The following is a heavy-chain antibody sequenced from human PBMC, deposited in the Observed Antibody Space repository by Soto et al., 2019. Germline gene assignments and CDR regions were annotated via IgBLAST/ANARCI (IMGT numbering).Heavy chain of an antibody. CDR2: INGDGSFT. CDR3: AKDRLSGGSYFFDY. CDR1: GFTFSNYW. V-gene: IGHV3-74*01. Sequence: GGSLRLSCGASGFTFSNYWMHWVRQAPGEGLVWVSRINGDGSFTRFADSVKGRFTISRDNAKNTLYLQMNSLRVDDTAVYYCAKDRLSGGSYFFDYWGQGTLVTVSS. J-gene: IGHJ4*02. D-gene: IGHD1-26*01.